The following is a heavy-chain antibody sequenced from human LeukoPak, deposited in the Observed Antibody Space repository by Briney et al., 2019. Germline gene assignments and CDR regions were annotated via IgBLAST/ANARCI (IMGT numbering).Heavy chain of an antibody. CDR3: ASERGIAAAGTSNYYYYYGMDV. CDR2: INPSGGST. D-gene: IGHD6-13*01. Sequence: ASVKVSCKASGYTFTSYYMHWVRQAPGQGLEWMGIINPSGGSTSYAQKFQGRVTMTRDTSTSTVYMELSSLRSEGTAVYYCASERGIAAAGTSNYYYYYGMDVWGKGTTVTVSS. V-gene: IGHV1-46*01. J-gene: IGHJ6*04. CDR1: GYTFTSYY.